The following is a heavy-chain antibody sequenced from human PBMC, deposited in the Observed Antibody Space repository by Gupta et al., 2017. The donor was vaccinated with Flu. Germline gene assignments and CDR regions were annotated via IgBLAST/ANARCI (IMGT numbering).Heavy chain of an antibody. Sequence: GAAISGSGGSTYYADSGKGRFTISRDNSKNTLYLQMNSLRAEDTAVYYCAKLDPECSSTSCYAINYYYGMDVWGQGTTVTVSS. D-gene: IGHD2-2*01. CDR2: ISGSGGST. J-gene: IGHJ6*02. CDR3: AKLDPECSSTSCYAINYYYGMDV. V-gene: IGHV3-23*01.